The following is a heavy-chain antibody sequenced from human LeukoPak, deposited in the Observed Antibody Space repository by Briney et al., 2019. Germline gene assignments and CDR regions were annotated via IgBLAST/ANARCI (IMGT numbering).Heavy chain of an antibody. CDR2: IISDGSST. J-gene: IGHJ5*02. D-gene: IGHD2-15*01. CDR1: GFTFSGSW. V-gene: IGHV3-74*01. CDR3: ARSLRGGCSDLS. Sequence: GGSLRLSCAASGFTFSGSWMHWVRQAPGKGLVWVSRIISDGSSTNYADSVKGRFTISRDNAKNTLYLQMNSLRVEDTAVYYCARSLRGGCSDLSWGQGTLVTVSS.